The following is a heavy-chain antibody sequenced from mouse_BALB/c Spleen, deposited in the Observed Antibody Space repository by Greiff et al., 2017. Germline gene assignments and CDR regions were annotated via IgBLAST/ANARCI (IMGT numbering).Heavy chain of an antibody. CDR2: IDTSDSYT. J-gene: IGHJ4*01. D-gene: IGHD2-14*01. CDR3: TRSEYRDAMDY. CDR1: GYTFTDYW. V-gene: IGHV1-69*01. Sequence: VQLQQPGAELVMPGASVKMSCKASGYTFTDYWMHWVKQRPGQGLEWIGAIDTSDSYTSYNQKFKGKATLTVDESSSTAYMQLSSLTSEDSAVYYCTRSEYRDAMDYWGQGTSVTVSS.